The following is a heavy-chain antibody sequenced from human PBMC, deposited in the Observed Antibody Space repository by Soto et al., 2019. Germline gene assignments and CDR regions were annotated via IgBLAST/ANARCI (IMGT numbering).Heavy chain of an antibody. Sequence: LSLTCTVSGVSIHNSHSFWAWIRQPPGKGLQFIASVYHNGGAHYNSSLKSRVTISVDTANNQVSLRMRSLTAADTAFYYCARIVESATRHTDPDSWGQGILVTVST. V-gene: IGHV4-39*01. D-gene: IGHD2-21*01. CDR3: ARIVESATRHTDPDS. CDR1: GVSIHNSHSF. J-gene: IGHJ5*01. CDR2: VYHNGGA.